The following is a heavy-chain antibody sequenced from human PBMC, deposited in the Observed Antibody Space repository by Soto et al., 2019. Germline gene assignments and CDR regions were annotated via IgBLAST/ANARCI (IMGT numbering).Heavy chain of an antibody. CDR1: GGSISSSSYY. CDR3: ASQRYDSSGYYYYAFDI. Sequence: SETLSLTCTVSGGSISSSSYYWGWIRQPPGKGLEWIGSIYYSGSTYYNPSLKSRVTISVDTSKNQFSLKLSSVTAADTAVYYCASQRYDSSGYYYYAFDIWGQGTMVT. J-gene: IGHJ3*02. V-gene: IGHV4-39*01. D-gene: IGHD3-22*01. CDR2: IYYSGST.